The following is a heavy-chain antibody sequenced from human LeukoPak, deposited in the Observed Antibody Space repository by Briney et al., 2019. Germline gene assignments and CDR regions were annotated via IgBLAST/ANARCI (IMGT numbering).Heavy chain of an antibody. CDR2: IHISGST. Sequence: SETLSLTCTVSGGSIRNYYWNWIRQSAGKGLELIGRIHISGSTNSNPSLKSRVTMSVDMSKNQFSLRLSSVTAADTAVYYCARHFDRDGYKSNAFDIWGQGTMVTVSS. CDR3: ARHFDRDGYKSNAFDI. V-gene: IGHV4-4*07. CDR1: GGSIRNYY. J-gene: IGHJ3*02. D-gene: IGHD5-24*01.